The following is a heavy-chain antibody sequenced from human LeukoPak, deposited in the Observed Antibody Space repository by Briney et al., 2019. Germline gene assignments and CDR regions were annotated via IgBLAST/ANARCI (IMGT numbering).Heavy chain of an antibody. V-gene: IGHV4-34*01. CDR2: INHSGST. Sequence: PSETLSLTCAVYGGSFSGYYWSWIRQPPGKGLEWIGEINHSGSTNYNPSLKSRVTISVDTSKNQFSLKLSSVTAADTAVYYCARVAWRSFDYWGQGTLVTVSS. D-gene: IGHD3-3*01. CDR1: GGSFSGYY. CDR3: ARVAWRSFDY. J-gene: IGHJ4*02.